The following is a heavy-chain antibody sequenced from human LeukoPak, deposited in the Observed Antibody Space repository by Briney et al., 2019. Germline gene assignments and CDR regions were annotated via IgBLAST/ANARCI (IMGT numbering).Heavy chain of an antibody. CDR3: ARGPMGLELLYFDY. Sequence: ASVKVSCKASGGTFSSYAVSWVRQAPGQGLEWMGGIIPIFGTANYAQKFQGRVTITTDESTSTAYMELSSLRSEDTAVYYCARGPMGLELLYFDYWGQGTLVTVSS. V-gene: IGHV1-69*05. D-gene: IGHD1-7*01. J-gene: IGHJ4*02. CDR1: GGTFSSYA. CDR2: IIPIFGTA.